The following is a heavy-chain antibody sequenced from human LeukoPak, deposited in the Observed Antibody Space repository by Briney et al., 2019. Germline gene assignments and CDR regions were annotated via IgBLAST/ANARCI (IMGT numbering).Heavy chain of an antibody. J-gene: IGHJ4*02. CDR2: ISSSSSYI. Sequence: GGSLRLSCAASGFTFSSYSMNWVRQAPGKGLEWVSSISSSSSYIYYADSVKGRFTISRDNAKNSLYLQMNSLRAEDTAVYYCARGLTVAGGSAYWGQGTLVTVSS. CDR1: GFTFSSYS. CDR3: ARGLTVAGGSAY. D-gene: IGHD6-19*01. V-gene: IGHV3-21*01.